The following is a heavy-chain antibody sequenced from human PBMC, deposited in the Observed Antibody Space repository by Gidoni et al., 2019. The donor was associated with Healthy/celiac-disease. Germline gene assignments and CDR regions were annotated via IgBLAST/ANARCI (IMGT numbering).Heavy chain of an antibody. CDR3: ARSLTYYYDSSGYYYVDAFDI. CDR2: INSDGSST. CDR1: GFTFSSYW. Sequence: EVQLVASGGGLVQPGGSLRLSCAASGFTFSSYWMHWVRQAPGKGLVWVSRINSDGSSTSYADSVKGRFTISRDNAKNTLYLQMNSLRAEDTAVYYCARSLTYYYDSSGYYYVDAFDIWGQGTMVTVSS. D-gene: IGHD3-22*01. V-gene: IGHV3-74*01. J-gene: IGHJ3*02.